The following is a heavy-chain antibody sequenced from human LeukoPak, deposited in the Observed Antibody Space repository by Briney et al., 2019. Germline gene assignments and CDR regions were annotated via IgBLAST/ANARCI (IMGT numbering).Heavy chain of an antibody. V-gene: IGHV3-21*01. CDR1: GFTFSTYS. D-gene: IGHD6-13*01. Sequence: GGSLRLSCAASGFTFSTYSMNWVRQAPGKGLEWVSSVSSSSSYIYYADSVKGRFTISRDNSKNTLYLQMNSLRAEGTAVYYCAKTVGSSWYFDYWGQGTLVTVSS. J-gene: IGHJ4*02. CDR2: VSSSSSYI. CDR3: AKTVGSSWYFDY.